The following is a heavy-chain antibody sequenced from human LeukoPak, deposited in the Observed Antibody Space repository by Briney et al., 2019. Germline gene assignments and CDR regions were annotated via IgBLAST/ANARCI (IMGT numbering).Heavy chain of an antibody. CDR1: GYTFTSYD. D-gene: IGHD4-17*01. V-gene: IGHV1-46*01. J-gene: IGHJ6*03. CDR3: ARGATVTTNYYMDV. Sequence: ASVKVSCKASGYTFTSYDINWVRQATGQGLEWVGLINPSGGSASYAQKFQGRVTMARDMSTSTVYMELSSPTSEDTPVHYCARGATVTTNYYMDVWGKGTTVTVSS. CDR2: INPSGGSA.